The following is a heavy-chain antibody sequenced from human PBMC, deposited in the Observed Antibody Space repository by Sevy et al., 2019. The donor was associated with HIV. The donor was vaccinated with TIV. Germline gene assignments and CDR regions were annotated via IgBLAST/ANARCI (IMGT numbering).Heavy chain of an antibody. V-gene: IGHV3-23*01. D-gene: IGHD4-17*01. CDR2: ISGSGGST. Sequence: GGSLRLSCAASGFTFSSYAMSWVRQAPGKGLEWVSAISGSGGSTYYADSVKGRLTTSRDNSKNTLYLQMNSLRAEDTAVYYCAKLALAGPTTNSWFDPWGQGTLVTVSS. CDR3: AKLALAGPTTNSWFDP. CDR1: GFTFSSYA. J-gene: IGHJ5*02.